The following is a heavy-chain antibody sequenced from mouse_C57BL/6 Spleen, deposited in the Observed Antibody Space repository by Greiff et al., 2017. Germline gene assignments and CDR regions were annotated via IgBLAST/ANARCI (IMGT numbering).Heavy chain of an antibody. CDR1: GFSLTSYG. CDR2: IWSDGST. Sequence: VQGVESGPGLVAPSQSLSITCTVSGFSLTSYGVHWVRQPPGKGLEWLVVIWSDGSTTYNSALKSRLSISKDNSKSQVFLKMNSLQTDDTAMYYCAIAYYGSSYAMDYWGQGTSVTVSS. V-gene: IGHV2-6*03. D-gene: IGHD1-1*01. J-gene: IGHJ4*01. CDR3: AIAYYGSSYAMDY.